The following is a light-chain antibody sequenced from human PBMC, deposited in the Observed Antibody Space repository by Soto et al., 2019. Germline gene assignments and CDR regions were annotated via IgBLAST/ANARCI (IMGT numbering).Light chain of an antibody. V-gene: IGLV1-44*01. CDR3: AAWDDSLNGHVV. CDR1: SSNIGSNT. CDR2: SNN. Sequence: QSVLTQPPSASGTPGQRVTISCSGSSSNIGSNTVNWYQQLPGTAPKLLIYSNNQRPSGVPDRFSGSKSGNSASLAISGLQSEDEDDYYCAAWDDSLNGHVVFGGGTKLTVL. J-gene: IGLJ2*01.